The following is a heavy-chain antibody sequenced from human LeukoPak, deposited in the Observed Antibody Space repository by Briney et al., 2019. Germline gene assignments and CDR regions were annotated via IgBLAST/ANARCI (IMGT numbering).Heavy chain of an antibody. CDR2: ITSNSSYI. V-gene: IGHV3-21*01. CDR1: GFTFSIYS. Sequence: GGSLRLSCAASGFTFSIYSMNWVRQAPGKGLEWVSSITSNSSYIKYADSVRGRFTISRDNAKNSLYLQMNSLRAEDTAMYYCARAEGSGSYRHYYYYYYMDVWGKGTTVTISS. CDR3: ARAEGSGSYRHYYYYYYMDV. D-gene: IGHD3-10*01. J-gene: IGHJ6*03.